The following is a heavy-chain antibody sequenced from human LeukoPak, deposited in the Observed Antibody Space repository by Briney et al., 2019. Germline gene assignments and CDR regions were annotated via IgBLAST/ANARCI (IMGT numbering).Heavy chain of an antibody. CDR3: AREVAPLYFHYGMDV. CDR1: GFTFCSYG. CDR2: TWYDGRNN. Sequence: GGSLRLSCAASGFTFCSYGMHWVRQAPGKGLEWVAVTWYDGRNNYYAASVKGRFTISRDDSKTTVYLLMNSLRAEDTAVYYCAREVAPLYFHYGMDVWGEGTTVTVSS. V-gene: IGHV3-33*01. J-gene: IGHJ6*01. D-gene: IGHD2-21*01.